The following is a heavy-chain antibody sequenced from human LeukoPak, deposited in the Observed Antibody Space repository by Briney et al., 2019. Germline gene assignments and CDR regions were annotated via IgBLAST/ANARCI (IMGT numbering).Heavy chain of an antibody. CDR1: GYRFTNYW. V-gene: IGHV5-51*01. J-gene: IGHJ5*02. D-gene: IGHD2-2*01. CDR2: IYPDDSDT. CDR3: ARGGFCTGTSCYLAWFDP. Sequence: GESLKISCKGSGYRFTNYWIGWVRQMPGKGLELMGIIYPDDSDTRYSPSFQGQVTISADKPISTAYLRWSSLKASDTAIYYCARGGFCTGTSCYLAWFDPWGQGTLVTVSS.